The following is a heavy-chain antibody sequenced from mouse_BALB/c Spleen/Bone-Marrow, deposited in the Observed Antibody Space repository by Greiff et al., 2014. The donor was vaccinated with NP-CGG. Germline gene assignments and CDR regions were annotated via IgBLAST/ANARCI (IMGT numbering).Heavy chain of an antibody. V-gene: IGHV14-3*02. CDR2: IDPANGNA. Sequence: VQLQQSGAELVKPGASVKLSCTASGFNIKDTYMHWVKQRPEQGLEWIGRIDPANGNAKYDPKFQGKATITADTSSNTAYLQLSSLTSEDTAVYYCTRWEYYAMDYWGQGTSVTVSS. J-gene: IGHJ4*01. CDR1: GFNIKDTY. D-gene: IGHD4-1*01. CDR3: TRWEYYAMDY.